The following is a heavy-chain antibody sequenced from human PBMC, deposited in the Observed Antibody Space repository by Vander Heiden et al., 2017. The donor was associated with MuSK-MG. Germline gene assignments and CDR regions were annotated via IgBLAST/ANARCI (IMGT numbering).Heavy chain of an antibody. Sequence: EVQLLGSGGGLVQPGGSLRLSCRASGFTFSAYAMSWVRQAPGKGLEWVSAISPSGGSTDYADSVKGRFTISRDDSKNTLYLQMNSLRADDTAIYYCAKGDWLDYWSQGTLVTVSS. V-gene: IGHV3-23*01. CDR1: GFTFSAYA. D-gene: IGHD2-21*02. J-gene: IGHJ4*02. CDR3: AKGDWLDY. CDR2: ISPSGGST.